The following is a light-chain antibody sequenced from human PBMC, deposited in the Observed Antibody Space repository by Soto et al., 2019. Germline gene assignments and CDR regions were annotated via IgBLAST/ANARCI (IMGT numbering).Light chain of an antibody. CDR3: QQYGNSPRT. CDR2: GAS. V-gene: IGKV3-20*01. Sequence: EIVLTQSPGTLSLSPGERVSLYCRASQTINRSFLAWYQQKPGQAPRLLIYGASSRATGVPDRFSGSGSGTDSTLTISRLEPGDFAVYYCQQYGNSPRTFGQGTKVDIK. J-gene: IGKJ1*01. CDR1: QTINRSF.